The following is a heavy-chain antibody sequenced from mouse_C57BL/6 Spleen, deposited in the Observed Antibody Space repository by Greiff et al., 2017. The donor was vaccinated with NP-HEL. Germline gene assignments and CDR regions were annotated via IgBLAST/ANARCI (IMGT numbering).Heavy chain of an antibody. V-gene: IGHV5-4*01. Sequence: EVHLVESGGGLVKPGGSLKLSCAASGFTFSSYAMSWVRQTPEKRLEWVATISDGGSYTYYPDNVKGRCTISRDNAKNNLYLQMSHLKSEDTAMYYCARDYGYYVGYFDVWGTGTTVTVSS. J-gene: IGHJ1*03. CDR3: ARDYGYYVGYFDV. CDR2: ISDGGSYT. CDR1: GFTFSSYA. D-gene: IGHD2-3*01.